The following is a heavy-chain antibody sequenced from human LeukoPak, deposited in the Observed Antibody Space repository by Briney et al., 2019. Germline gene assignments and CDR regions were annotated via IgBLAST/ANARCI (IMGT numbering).Heavy chain of an antibody. J-gene: IGHJ2*01. CDR3: AKGGYSSSWYPEYWYFDL. CDR1: GFTFSSYA. D-gene: IGHD6-13*01. CDR2: ISGSGGST. Sequence: GGSLRLSCAASGFTFSSYAMSWVRQAPGKGLEWVSAISGSGGSTYYADSVKGRFTISRDNSKNTLYLQMNSLRAEDTAVYYCAKGGYSSSWYPEYWYFDLWGRGTLITVSS. V-gene: IGHV3-23*01.